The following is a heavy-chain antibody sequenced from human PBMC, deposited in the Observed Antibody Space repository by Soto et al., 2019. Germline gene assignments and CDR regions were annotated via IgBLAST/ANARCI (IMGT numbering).Heavy chain of an antibody. CDR1: GFSFSSFS. CDR2: ISFDGSNK. J-gene: IGHJ4*02. Sequence: QVQLVESGGGVVQPGRSLRLSCAASGFSFSSFSMHWVRQAPGKGLEWVAVISFDGSNKYYADSVKGRFTISRDNSKNTLYLQMNSLRAEDTAVYYCAKDRRAGQWLSSSDYWGQGTLVTVSS. CDR3: AKDRRAGQWLSSSDY. V-gene: IGHV3-30*18. D-gene: IGHD6-19*01.